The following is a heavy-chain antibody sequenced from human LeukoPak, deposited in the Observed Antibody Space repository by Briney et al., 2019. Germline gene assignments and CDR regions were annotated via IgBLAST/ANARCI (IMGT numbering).Heavy chain of an antibody. CDR3: ARKDGDY. CDR1: GASISAFH. CDR2: IYSSGST. V-gene: IGHV4-4*07. J-gene: IGHJ4*02. Sequence: SETLSLTCTVSGASISAFHWTWFRQPAGKTLEWIGLIYSSGSTLFNPSLKSRVAMSLDLTKNQLSLRLTSLTAADTAMNYCARKDGDYWGQGTLVTVSS.